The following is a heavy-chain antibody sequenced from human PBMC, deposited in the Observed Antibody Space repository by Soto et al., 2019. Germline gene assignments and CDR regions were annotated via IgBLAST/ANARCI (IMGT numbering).Heavy chain of an antibody. D-gene: IGHD5-12*01. J-gene: IGHJ4*02. CDR3: ARSRHSGYDSLDY. CDR1: GGSFSGYY. V-gene: IGHV4-34*01. CDR2: INHSGST. Sequence: PSETLSLTCAVYGGSFSGYYWSWIRQPPGKGLEWIGEINHSGSTNYNPSLKSRVTISVDTSKNQFSLKLSSVTAADTAVYYCARSRHSGYDSLDYWGQGTLVTVS.